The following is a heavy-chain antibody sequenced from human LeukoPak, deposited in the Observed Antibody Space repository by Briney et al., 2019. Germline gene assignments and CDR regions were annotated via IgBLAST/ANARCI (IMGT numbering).Heavy chain of an antibody. J-gene: IGHJ4*02. D-gene: IGHD6-6*01. Sequence: SVKVSCKASGGTFSSYAFNWVRQAPGQGLEWMGRIIPILGIVNYAQKFQGRVTITADKSTSTAYMELSSLRSEDTAVYYCASPPKGGLSSSSDLDYWGQGTLVTVSS. V-gene: IGHV1-69*04. CDR3: ASPPKGGLSSSSDLDY. CDR1: GGTFSSYA. CDR2: IIPILGIV.